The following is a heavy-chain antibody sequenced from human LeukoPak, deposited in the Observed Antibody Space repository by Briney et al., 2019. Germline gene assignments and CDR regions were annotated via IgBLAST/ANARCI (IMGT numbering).Heavy chain of an antibody. CDR2: VYYSGST. Sequence: SETLSLTCSVSGGSISGYYWSWFRQPPGKGLEWIGYVYYSGSTNYNPSLKSRVTISVDTSKNQSSLKLSSVTAADTAVYYCARSELLWFGGVNSGFDYWGQGTLVTVSS. CDR1: GGSISGYY. D-gene: IGHD3-10*01. CDR3: ARSELLWFGGVNSGFDY. J-gene: IGHJ4*02. V-gene: IGHV4-59*01.